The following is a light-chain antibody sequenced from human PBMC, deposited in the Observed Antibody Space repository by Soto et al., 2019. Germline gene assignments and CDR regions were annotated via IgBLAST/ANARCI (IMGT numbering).Light chain of an antibody. Sequence: DIQMTQSPSTLSASVGDRVTITCRASQSISSWLAWYQQKPGKAPKLLIYETPSLESGVPSRFSGSGSGTEFTLTIRGLQPDDFATDYCQQYNSYPYNFGQGTKLEIK. V-gene: IGKV1-5*03. CDR3: QQYNSYPYN. CDR1: QSISSW. J-gene: IGKJ2*01. CDR2: ETP.